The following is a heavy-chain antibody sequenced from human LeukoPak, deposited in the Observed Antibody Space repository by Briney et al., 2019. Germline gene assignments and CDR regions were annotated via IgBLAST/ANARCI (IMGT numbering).Heavy chain of an antibody. D-gene: IGHD2-8*01. J-gene: IGHJ3*02. V-gene: IGHV3-74*01. Sequence: GGSLRLSCAASGFTLSNYWMHWVRQAPGKGLVWVSRINNDGSSTSYADSVKGRFTISRDNAKNSLYLQMNNLRAEDTAMFYCATSMAQDVDAFHIWGQGTMVTVSS. CDR3: ATSMAQDVDAFHI. CDR2: INNDGSST. CDR1: GFTLSNYW.